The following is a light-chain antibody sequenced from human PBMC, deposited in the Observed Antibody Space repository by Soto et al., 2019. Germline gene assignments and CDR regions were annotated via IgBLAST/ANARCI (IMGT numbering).Light chain of an antibody. CDR1: ASDIGRYNY. CDR3: CSYAGANTYV. Sequence: QSALAQPPSASGSPGQSVTISCIGTASDIGRYNYVSWYQHHPGKAPKLIIYEVTKRPSGVPDRFSGSKSGNTASLTISGLQAEDETDYYCCSYAGANTYVFGTGTKVTVL. V-gene: IGLV2-8*01. CDR2: EVT. J-gene: IGLJ1*01.